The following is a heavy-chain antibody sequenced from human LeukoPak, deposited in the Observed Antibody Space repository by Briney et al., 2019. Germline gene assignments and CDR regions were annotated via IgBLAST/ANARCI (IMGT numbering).Heavy chain of an antibody. V-gene: IGHV3-23*01. CDR1: GFTFSSYA. J-gene: IGHJ4*02. CDR2: ISCSGGST. Sequence: GGSLRLSCAASGFTFSSYAMSWVRQAPGKGLEWVSAISCSGGSTYYADSVKGRFNISRDNSKNTLYLQMNSLRAEDTAVYYCAKDPRGYCSGGSCLEYYFDYWGQGTLVTVSS. D-gene: IGHD2-15*01. CDR3: AKDPRGYCSGGSCLEYYFDY.